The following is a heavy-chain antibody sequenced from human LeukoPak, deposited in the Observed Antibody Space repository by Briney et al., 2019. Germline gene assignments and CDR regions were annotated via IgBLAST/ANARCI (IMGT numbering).Heavy chain of an antibody. J-gene: IGHJ6*02. CDR3: ARLKCISTTCPSRYVMDV. V-gene: IGHV4-59*01. Sequence: SETLSLTCSVSGGAISSYYWSWIRQPPGKGLEYIGDIYYSGSTNYNPSLKSRVTISVDTYKDQFSLNLTSVTAADTAVYYCARLKCISTTCPSRYVMDVWGQGTTVTVSS. CDR1: GGAISSYY. D-gene: IGHD2-2*01. CDR2: IYYSGST.